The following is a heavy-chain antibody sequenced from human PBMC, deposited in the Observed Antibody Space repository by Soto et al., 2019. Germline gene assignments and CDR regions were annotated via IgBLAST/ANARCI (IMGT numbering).Heavy chain of an antibody. D-gene: IGHD5-12*01. CDR1: GFTFSDYY. CDR3: ARAKDGYNQNIDY. CDR2: ISSSSSYT. V-gene: IGHV3-11*06. Sequence: GGSLRLSCAASGFTFSDYYMSWIRQAPGKGLEWVSYISSSSSYTNYADSVKGRFTISRDNAKNSLYLQMNSLRAEDTAVYYYARAKDGYNQNIDYWGQGTLVTVSS. J-gene: IGHJ4*02.